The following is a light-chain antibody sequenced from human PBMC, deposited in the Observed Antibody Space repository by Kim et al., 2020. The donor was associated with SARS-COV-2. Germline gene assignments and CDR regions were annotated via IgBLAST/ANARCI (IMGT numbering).Light chain of an antibody. CDR2: LAS. J-gene: IGKJ2*01. V-gene: IGKV1-5*03. Sequence: SASVGDRVTITCRAIESIGTWLAWYQQKPGRAPRLLIYLASTLENGVPSRFSGTGSGTEFSLSITSLQPDDFATYYCQHYSRFPYTFGQGTKLEI. CDR1: ESIGTW. CDR3: QHYSRFPYT.